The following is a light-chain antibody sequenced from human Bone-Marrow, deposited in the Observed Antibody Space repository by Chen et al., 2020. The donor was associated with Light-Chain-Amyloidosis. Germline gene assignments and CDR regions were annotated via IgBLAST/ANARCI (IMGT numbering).Light chain of an antibody. J-gene: IGKJ4*01. Sequence: EIVLTQSPGTLSLSPGEGANLSCRASQTISSNYLTWYQQKFGQAPRLLIYGSSSGATGIPDRFTGSGAGTDFTLTIHRLDPVDFAVYYCQQYGNSPLAFGGGTKVEIK. CDR1: QTISSNY. CDR3: QQYGNSPLA. CDR2: GSS. V-gene: IGKV3-20*01.